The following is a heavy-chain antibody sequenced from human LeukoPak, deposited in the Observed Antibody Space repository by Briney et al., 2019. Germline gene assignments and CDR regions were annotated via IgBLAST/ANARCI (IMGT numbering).Heavy chain of an antibody. CDR3: ARTTEGGYTYDYFYYYYMDV. J-gene: IGHJ6*03. V-gene: IGHV4-34*01. CDR2: INHSGST. CDR1: GGSFSGYY. D-gene: IGHD5-18*01. Sequence: PSETLSLTCAVYGGSFSGYYWSCIRQPPGKGLEWIGEINHSGSTNYNPSLKSRVTISVDTSKNQFSLKLSSVTAADTAVYYCARTTEGGYTYDYFYYYYMDVWGKGTTVTISS.